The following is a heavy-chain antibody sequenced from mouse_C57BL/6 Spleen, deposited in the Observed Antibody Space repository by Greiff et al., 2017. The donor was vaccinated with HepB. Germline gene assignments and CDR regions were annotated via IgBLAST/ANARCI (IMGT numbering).Heavy chain of an antibody. CDR1: GFTFSSYA. CDR3: ARGDYGSSWDYAMDY. Sequence: EVKVIESGGGLVKPGGSLKLSCAASGFTFSSYAMSWVRQTPEKRLEWVATISDGGSYTYYPDNVKGRFTISRDNAKNNLYLQMSHLKSEDTAMYYCARGDYGSSWDYAMDYWGQGTSVTVSS. D-gene: IGHD1-1*01. CDR2: ISDGGSYT. V-gene: IGHV5-4*03. J-gene: IGHJ4*01.